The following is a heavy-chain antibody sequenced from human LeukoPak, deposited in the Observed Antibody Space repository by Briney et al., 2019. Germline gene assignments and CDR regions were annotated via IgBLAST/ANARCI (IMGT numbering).Heavy chain of an antibody. CDR3: ATRTNNWFDP. CDR2: IYYSGST. CDR1: GGSISSGGYY. V-gene: IGHV4-31*03. Sequence: SETLSLTCTVPGGSISSGGYYWSWIRQHPGKGLEWIGYIYYSGSTYYNPSLKSRVTISVDTSKNQFSLKLSWVTAADTAVYYCATRTNNWFDPWGQGTLVTVSS. J-gene: IGHJ5*02. D-gene: IGHD1-1*01.